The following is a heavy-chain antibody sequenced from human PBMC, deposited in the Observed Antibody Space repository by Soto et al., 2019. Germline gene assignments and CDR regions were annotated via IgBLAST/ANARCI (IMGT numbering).Heavy chain of an antibody. J-gene: IGHJ4*02. Sequence: GPVKVSCKASGYTFTSYYLHWVRQAPGQGLEWMGIINPSGGSTRYAQKFQGRVTMTRDTSTSTVYMELSSLRSEDTAVYYCARDLSRYDDSSGYYYFDYWGQGTLVTVSS. CDR1: GYTFTSYY. CDR3: ARDLSRYDDSSGYYYFDY. CDR2: INPSGGST. V-gene: IGHV1-46*01. D-gene: IGHD3-22*01.